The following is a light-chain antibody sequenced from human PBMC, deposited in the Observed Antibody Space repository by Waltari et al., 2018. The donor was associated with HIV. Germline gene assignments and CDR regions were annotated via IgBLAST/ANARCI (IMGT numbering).Light chain of an antibody. CDR2: EVS. Sequence: QSALTQPASVSGSPGQSITIPCTGTSTDVGGYNYVSWYQHHPGKAPKLMIYEVSNRPSGVSNRFSGSKSGNTASLTISGLQAEDEGDYYCSSYTSSSTLVFGGGTKLTVL. V-gene: IGLV2-14*01. CDR1: STDVGGYNY. CDR3: SSYTSSSTLV. J-gene: IGLJ2*01.